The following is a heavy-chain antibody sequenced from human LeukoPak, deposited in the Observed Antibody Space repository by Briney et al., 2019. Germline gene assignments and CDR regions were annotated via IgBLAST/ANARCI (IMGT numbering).Heavy chain of an antibody. CDR1: GFTLSSHS. V-gene: IGHV3-21*04. D-gene: IGHD3-16*01. J-gene: IGHJ1*01. CDR2: ISSSSSYI. Sequence: GGSLRLSCAGSGFTLSSHSMDWVRQAPGKGLEWVSSISSSSSYIYYADSVRGRFTISRDNFKNTVSLQLNSLRAEDTAMYYCAKDDDWGRFNHWGQGTLVTVSS. CDR3: AKDDDWGRFNH.